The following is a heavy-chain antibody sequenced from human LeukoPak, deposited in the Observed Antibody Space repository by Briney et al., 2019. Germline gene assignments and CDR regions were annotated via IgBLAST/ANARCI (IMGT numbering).Heavy chain of an antibody. CDR1: GFTFDDYA. D-gene: IGHD3-22*01. J-gene: IGHJ4*02. V-gene: IGHV3-9*01. CDR2: ISWNSGSI. Sequence: PGRSLRLSCAASGFTFDDYAMHWVRQAPGKGLEWVSGISWNSGSIGYADSVKGRFTISRDNAKNSLYLQMNSLRAEDTALYYCARSGYYYDSSGSLGKRSLDYWGQGTLVTVSS. CDR3: ARSGYYYDSSGSLGKRSLDY.